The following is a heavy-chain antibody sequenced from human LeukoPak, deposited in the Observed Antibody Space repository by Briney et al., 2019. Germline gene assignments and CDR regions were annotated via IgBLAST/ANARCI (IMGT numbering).Heavy chain of an antibody. CDR1: GFTFTNYA. CDR2: ISPGGST. Sequence: GGSLRLSCAASGFTFTNYAMSWVRQAPGRGLEWVSNISPGGSTNYADSVKGRFTISRDNYKNTMYLQMNSLRAEDTALYFCASGIRERGFDYWGQGTLVPVSS. V-gene: IGHV3-23*01. CDR3: ASGIRERGFDY. J-gene: IGHJ4*02. D-gene: IGHD1-1*01.